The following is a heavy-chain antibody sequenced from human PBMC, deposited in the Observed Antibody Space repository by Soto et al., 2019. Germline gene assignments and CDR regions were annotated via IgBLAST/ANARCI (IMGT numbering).Heavy chain of an antibody. J-gene: IGHJ4*02. CDR1: GYTFTSYG. V-gene: IGHV1-18*01. D-gene: IGHD6-13*01. Sequence: ASVKVSCKASGYTFTSYGISWVRQAPGQGLEWMGWISAYNGNTNYAQKLQGRVTMTTDTSTSTAYMELRSLRSDDTAVYYCARDSSGGVIQLWPRPDSSSWYFDYWGQGTLVTVSS. CDR3: ARDSSGGVIQLWPRPDSSSWYFDY. CDR2: ISAYNGNT.